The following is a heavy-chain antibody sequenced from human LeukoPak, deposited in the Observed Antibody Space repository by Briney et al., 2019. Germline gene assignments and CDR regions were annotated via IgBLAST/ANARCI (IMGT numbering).Heavy chain of an antibody. CDR3: ARGYSRWYWFDP. Sequence: SETLSLTCTVSGASIRSSNYYWGWIRQPPGKGLEWIGYIYYSGSTNYNPSLKSRVTISVDTSKNQFSLKLSSVTAADTAVYYCARGYSRWYWFDPWGQGTLVTVSS. CDR2: IYYSGST. V-gene: IGHV4-61*05. D-gene: IGHD5-12*01. J-gene: IGHJ5*02. CDR1: GASIRSSNYY.